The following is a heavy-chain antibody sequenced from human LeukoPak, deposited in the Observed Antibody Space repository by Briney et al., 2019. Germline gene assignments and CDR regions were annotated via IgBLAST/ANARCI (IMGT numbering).Heavy chain of an antibody. D-gene: IGHD3-10*01. CDR3: SKDLTSDFGGGFDP. CDR2: IRYDGSNK. CDR1: GFTFSSYW. Sequence: GGSLRLSCAASGFTFSSYWMSWVRQAPGKGLEWVAFIRYDGSNKYYADSVKGRFTISRDNSKSTLYLQMNSLRAEDTAVYYCSKDLTSDFGGGFDPWGQGTLVTVSS. J-gene: IGHJ5*02. V-gene: IGHV3-30*02.